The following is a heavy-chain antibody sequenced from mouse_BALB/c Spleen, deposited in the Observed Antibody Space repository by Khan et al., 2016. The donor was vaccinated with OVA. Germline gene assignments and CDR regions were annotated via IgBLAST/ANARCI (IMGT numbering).Heavy chain of an antibody. CDR3: ARPPYFSYVLVY. Sequence: IQLVQSGPELKKPGETVKISCKASGYTFTNSGMNWVKQAPGKGLKWMGWINTYTGEPTYADDFKGRFAFSLETSASTAYLQINNLKSEDTATYFCARPPYFSYVLVYWGQGTSVTVSS. D-gene: IGHD2-10*01. CDR1: GYTFTNSG. CDR2: INTYTGEP. V-gene: IGHV9-3-1*01. J-gene: IGHJ4*01.